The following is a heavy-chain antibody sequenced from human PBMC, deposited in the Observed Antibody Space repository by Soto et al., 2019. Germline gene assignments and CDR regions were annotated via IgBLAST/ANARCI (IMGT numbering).Heavy chain of an antibody. CDR2: IYYSGST. Sequence: PSETLSLTCTVSGGSISSYYWSWIRQPPGKGLEWIGYIYYSGSTNYNPSLKSRVTISVDTSKNQFSLKLSSVTAADTAVYYCARVAAAASNWFDPWGQGTLVTVSS. D-gene: IGHD6-13*01. V-gene: IGHV4-59*01. CDR3: ARVAAAASNWFDP. CDR1: GGSISSYY. J-gene: IGHJ5*02.